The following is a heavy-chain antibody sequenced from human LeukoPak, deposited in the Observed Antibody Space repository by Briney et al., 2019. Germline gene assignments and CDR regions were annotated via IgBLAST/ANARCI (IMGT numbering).Heavy chain of an antibody. D-gene: IGHD4-17*01. CDR2: IIPIFGTA. V-gene: IGHV1-69*13. CDR1: GGTFSSYA. CDR3: ARVSRATVTKSPYFDY. J-gene: IGHJ4*02. Sequence: SVKVSCKASGGTFSSYAISWVRQAPGQGLEWMGGIIPIFGTANYAQKFQGRVTITADESTSTAYMELSSLRSEDTAVYYCARVSRATVTKSPYFDYWGQGTLVTVSS.